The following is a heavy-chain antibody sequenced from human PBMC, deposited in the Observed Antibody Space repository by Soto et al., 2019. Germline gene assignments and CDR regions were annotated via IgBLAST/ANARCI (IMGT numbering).Heavy chain of an antibody. CDR1: GGSISSDGYY. V-gene: IGHV4-31*03. CDR2: IYYSGST. J-gene: IGHJ5*02. CDR3: ARALMLPPPVGWFGP. D-gene: IGHD2-15*01. Sequence: QVQLQESGPGLVKPSQTLSLTCTVSGGSISSDGYYWSWIRQHPGKGLEWIGYIYYSGSTYYNAPLKSRVTISVDTSKNRFSLQLTSVTAADTAVYYCARALMLPPPVGWFGPWGQGTLVTVSS.